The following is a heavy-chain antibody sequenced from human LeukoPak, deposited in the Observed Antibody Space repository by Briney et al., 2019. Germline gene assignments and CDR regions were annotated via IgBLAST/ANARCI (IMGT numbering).Heavy chain of an antibody. V-gene: IGHV3-74*01. CDR2: LHSNGAFT. Sequence: GGSRRLSCSASGFTLSNYWMHWVRQAPGKGLVWVARLHSNGAFTTYADSVKGRFTISRDTAKNTLYLQMNSLRVEDTAVYYCARFVVVTAGDYWGQGTLVTVSS. CDR3: ARFVVVTAGDY. CDR1: GFTLSNYW. D-gene: IGHD2-21*02. J-gene: IGHJ4*01.